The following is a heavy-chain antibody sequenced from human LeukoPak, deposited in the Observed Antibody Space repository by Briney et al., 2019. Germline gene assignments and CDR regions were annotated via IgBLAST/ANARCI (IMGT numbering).Heavy chain of an antibody. CDR1: GFTFGDYP. Sequence: GGSLRPSCTGSGFTFGDYPINWVRQAPGKGLEWVGFIRSKAYGETIDYAASVKGRFTISRDDSKSIAYLQMNSLKTEDTAVYYCARSIFGVVIDYWGQGTLVTVSS. CDR2: IRSKAYGETI. CDR3: ARSIFGVVIDY. D-gene: IGHD3-3*01. J-gene: IGHJ4*02. V-gene: IGHV3-49*04.